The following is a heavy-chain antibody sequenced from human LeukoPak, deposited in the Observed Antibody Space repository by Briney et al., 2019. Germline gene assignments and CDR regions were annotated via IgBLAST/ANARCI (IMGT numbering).Heavy chain of an antibody. D-gene: IGHD6-19*01. Sequence: KASETLSLTCTVSGGSVNTGSHYWSWIRQPPGKGLEWIGYIYYGGSTNYNPSLKSRVTISVDTSKNQFSLKLSSVTAADTAVYYCAREFVAGTDSTLRYYYGMDVWGQGTTVTVSS. CDR1: GGSVNTGSHY. CDR3: AREFVAGTDSTLRYYYGMDV. J-gene: IGHJ6*02. CDR2: IYYGGST. V-gene: IGHV4-61*01.